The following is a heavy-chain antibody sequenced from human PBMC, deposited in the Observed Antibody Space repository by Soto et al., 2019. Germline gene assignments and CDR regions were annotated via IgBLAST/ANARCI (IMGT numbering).Heavy chain of an antibody. D-gene: IGHD3-10*01. CDR2: IIPIFGTA. Sequence: ASVKVSCKASGGTFSSYAISWVRQAPGQGLEWMGGIIPIFGTANYAQKFQGRVTITADESTSTAYMELSSLSSEDTAVDYCAGVSARHYGSGSNYYYGMDVWGQGTTVTVSS. CDR3: AGVSARHYGSGSNYYYGMDV. J-gene: IGHJ6*02. CDR1: GGTFSSYA. V-gene: IGHV1-69*13.